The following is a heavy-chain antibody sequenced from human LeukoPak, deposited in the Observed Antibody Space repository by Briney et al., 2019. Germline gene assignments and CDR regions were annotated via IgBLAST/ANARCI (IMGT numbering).Heavy chain of an antibody. D-gene: IGHD3-10*01. CDR3: ARRAYGSGSYCDY. J-gene: IGHJ4*02. V-gene: IGHV4-39*01. CDR2: IYYSGST. CDR1: GGSISSSSYY. Sequence: SETLSLTCTVSGGSISSSSYYWGWIRQPPGKGLEWIGSIYYSGSTYYNLSLKSRVTISVDTSKNQFSLKLSSVTAADTAVYYCARRAYGSGSYCDYWGQGTLVTVSS.